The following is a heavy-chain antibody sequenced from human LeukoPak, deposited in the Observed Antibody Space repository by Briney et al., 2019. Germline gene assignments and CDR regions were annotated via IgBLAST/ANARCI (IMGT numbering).Heavy chain of an antibody. CDR1: GFTFSSYS. J-gene: IGHJ4*02. D-gene: IGHD3-3*01. Sequence: GGSLRLSCAASGFTFSSYSMNWVRQAPGKGLEWVSSISSSSSYIYYADSVKGRFTISRDNAKNSLYLQMNSLRSEDTAVYYCARDHYDFWGYFDYWGQGTLVTVSS. V-gene: IGHV3-21*01. CDR2: ISSSSSYI. CDR3: ARDHYDFWGYFDY.